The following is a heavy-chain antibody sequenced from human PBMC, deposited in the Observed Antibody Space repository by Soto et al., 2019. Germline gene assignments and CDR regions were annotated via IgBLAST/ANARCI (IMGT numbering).Heavy chain of an antibody. CDR2: IWYDGSNK. CDR1: GFTFSSYG. V-gene: IGHV3-33*01. D-gene: IGHD3-3*01. CDR3: ARDPQPYYDFWSGYRADYYMDV. Sequence: QVQLVESGGGVVQPGRSLRLSCAASGFTFSSYGMHWVRQAPGKGLEWVAVIWYDGSNKYYADSVKGRFTISRDNSKNTLYLQMNSLRAEDTAVYYCARDPQPYYDFWSGYRADYYMDVWGKGTTVTVSS. J-gene: IGHJ6*03.